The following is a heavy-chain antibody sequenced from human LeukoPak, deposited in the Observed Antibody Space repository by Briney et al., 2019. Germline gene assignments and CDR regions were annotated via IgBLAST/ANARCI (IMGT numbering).Heavy chain of an antibody. CDR2: SYSGGNT. Sequence: GGSLRLSCAACLFTVSSNYMSWVRQAPGKGLEWVSVSYSGGNTYYADSVKGRFTISRGNSKDTLYLQMNSLRAEDTAVNYCAGGTKYYDILTGYYNGDAFDIWGQGTMVTVSS. J-gene: IGHJ3*02. CDR3: AGGTKYYDILTGYYNGDAFDI. D-gene: IGHD3-9*01. V-gene: IGHV3-53*01. CDR1: LFTVSSNY.